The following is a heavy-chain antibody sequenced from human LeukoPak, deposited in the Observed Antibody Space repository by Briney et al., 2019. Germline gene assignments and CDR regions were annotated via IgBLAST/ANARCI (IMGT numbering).Heavy chain of an antibody. CDR1: GFTISSNY. J-gene: IGHJ4*02. Sequence: PGGSLRLSCAASGFTISSNYMGWVRQAPGKGLEWVSVIYSGGSTYYADSVKGRFTISRDNSKNTLYLQMNSLRAGDTAVYYCARGGGDTYYYGSGSYDYWGQGTLVTVSS. CDR2: IYSGGST. CDR3: ARGGGDTYYYGSGSYDY. D-gene: IGHD3-10*01. V-gene: IGHV3-66*01.